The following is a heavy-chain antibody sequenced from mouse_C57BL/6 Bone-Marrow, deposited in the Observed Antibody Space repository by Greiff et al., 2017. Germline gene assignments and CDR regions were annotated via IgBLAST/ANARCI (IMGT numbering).Heavy chain of an antibody. Sequence: LVESGAELARPGASVKLSCKASGYTFTSYGISWVKQRTGQGLEWIGEIYPRSGNTYYNEKFKGKATLTADKSSGTAYMELRSLTSEDSAVYFCARSGYSGYFDYWGQGTTLTVSS. CDR3: ARSGYSGYFDY. D-gene: IGHD2-12*01. CDR1: GYTFTSYG. CDR2: IYPRSGNT. V-gene: IGHV1-81*01. J-gene: IGHJ2*01.